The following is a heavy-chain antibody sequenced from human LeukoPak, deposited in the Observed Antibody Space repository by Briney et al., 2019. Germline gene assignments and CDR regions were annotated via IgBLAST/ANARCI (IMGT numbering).Heavy chain of an antibody. CDR2: IYTSGST. V-gene: IGHV4-4*07. D-gene: IGHD3-3*01. CDR1: GGSISGYY. Sequence: SETLSLTCTVSGGSISGYYWSWIRQPAGKGLEWIGRIYTSGSTNYNPSLKSRVTMSVDTSKNQFSLKLSSVTAADTAVYYCARDRVTSITIFGVVITDDDPRDAFDIWGQGTMVTVSS. J-gene: IGHJ3*02. CDR3: ARDRVTSITIFGVVITDDDPRDAFDI.